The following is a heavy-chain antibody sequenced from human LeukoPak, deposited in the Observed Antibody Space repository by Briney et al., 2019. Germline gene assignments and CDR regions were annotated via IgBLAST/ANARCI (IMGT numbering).Heavy chain of an antibody. CDR3: ARVVGDYQNTHCYYMDV. D-gene: IGHD2-2*01. CDR1: GGTFSSYA. CDR2: IIPIFGTA. Sequence: ASVKVSCKASGGTFSSYAISWVRQAPGQGLELMGGIIPIFGTANYAQKFQGRVTITADKSTSTAYMELSSLRSEDTAVYYCARVVGDYQNTHCYYMDVWGKGTTVTVSS. V-gene: IGHV1-69*06. J-gene: IGHJ6*03.